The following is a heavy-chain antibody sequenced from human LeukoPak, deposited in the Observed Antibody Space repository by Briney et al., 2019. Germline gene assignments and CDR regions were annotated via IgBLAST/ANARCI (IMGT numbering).Heavy chain of an antibody. D-gene: IGHD3-22*01. V-gene: IGHV4-34*01. Sequence: SETLSLTCAVYGGSFSGYYWSWIRQPPGKGLEWIGEINHSGSTNYNPSLKSRVTISVDTSKNQFSLKLSSVTAADTAVYYCAIYYYDSSGPTADFQHWGQGTLVTVSS. J-gene: IGHJ1*01. CDR3: AIYYYDSSGPTADFQH. CDR1: GGSFSGYY. CDR2: INHSGST.